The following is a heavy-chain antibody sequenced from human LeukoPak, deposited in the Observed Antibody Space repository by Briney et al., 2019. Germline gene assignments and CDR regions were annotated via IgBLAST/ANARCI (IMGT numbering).Heavy chain of an antibody. Sequence: GGSLRLSCAASGFTFSSYGMHWIRQAPGKGLEWVAFIRNDGSIIYNADSVKGRFTISRDNSKKTLYLQINSLRAEDTAVYYCAKAAGDFDIWGQGTMVTVSS. CDR3: AKAAGDFDI. J-gene: IGHJ3*02. CDR2: IRNDGSII. CDR1: GFTFSSYG. D-gene: IGHD4-17*01. V-gene: IGHV3-30*02.